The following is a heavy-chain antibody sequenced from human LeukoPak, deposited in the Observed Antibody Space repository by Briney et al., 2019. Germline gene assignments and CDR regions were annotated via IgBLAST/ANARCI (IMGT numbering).Heavy chain of an antibody. CDR1: GFTFSSYD. J-gene: IGHJ4*02. V-gene: IGHV3-13*01. D-gene: IGHD6-19*01. Sequence: GGSLRLSCAASGFTFSSYDMHWVRQATGKGLEWVSAIGTAGDTYYPGSVKGRFTISRENAKNSLYLQMNSLRAGDTAVYYCARGPGSGWVAPIDYWGQGTLVTVSS. CDR2: IGTAGDT. CDR3: ARGPGSGWVAPIDY.